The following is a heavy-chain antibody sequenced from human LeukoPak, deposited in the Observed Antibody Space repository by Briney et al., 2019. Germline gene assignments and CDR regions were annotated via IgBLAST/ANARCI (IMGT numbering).Heavy chain of an antibody. J-gene: IGHJ4*02. CDR2: INHSRNT. CDR1: GGSFSDYY. V-gene: IGHV4-34*01. CDR3: ARVDSSGWEPFDY. D-gene: IGHD6-19*01. Sequence: PSETLSLTCAVYGGSFSDYYWTWIRQPPGKGLEWIGEINHSRNTNYNPSLKSRVTISVDTSKNQFSLKLDSVTAADTAVYYCARVDSSGWEPFDYWGQGTLVTVSS.